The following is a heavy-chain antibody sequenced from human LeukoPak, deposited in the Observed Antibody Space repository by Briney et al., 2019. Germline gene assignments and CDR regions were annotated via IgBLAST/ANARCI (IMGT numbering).Heavy chain of an antibody. D-gene: IGHD6-19*01. CDR2: MNPNSGGT. J-gene: IGHJ4*02. CDR1: GYTFTDYY. V-gene: IGHV1-2*02. Sequence: GAPVKVSCKASGYTFTDYYMHWMRQAPGQGPEWMGWMNPNSGGTNYAQKFQGRVTMTRDTSITTAYMEPSSLRSDDTAVYYCAPRRVAADKGFDYWGQGTLVTVSS. CDR3: APRRVAADKGFDY.